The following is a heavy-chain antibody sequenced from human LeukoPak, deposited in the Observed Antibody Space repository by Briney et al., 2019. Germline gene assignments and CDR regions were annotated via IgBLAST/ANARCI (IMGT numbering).Heavy chain of an antibody. CDR2: IIPIFGTA. D-gene: IGHD5-24*01. CDR1: GGTFSSYA. CDR3: ARERVEMATPRDDWYFDL. Sequence: SVKVSCKASGGTFSSYAISWVRQAPGQGLEWMGGIIPIFGTANYAQKFQGRVTITADESTSTAYMELSSLRSEDTAVYYCARERVEMATPRDDWYFDLWGRSTLVTVSS. V-gene: IGHV1-69*13. J-gene: IGHJ2*01.